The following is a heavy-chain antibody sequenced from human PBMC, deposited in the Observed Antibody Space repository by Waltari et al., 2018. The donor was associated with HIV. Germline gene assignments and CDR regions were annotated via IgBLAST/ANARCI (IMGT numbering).Heavy chain of an antibody. V-gene: IGHV4-34*01. CDR2: IDHSGNT. CDR3: ARGHYFHSSGYYHPFDY. J-gene: IGHJ4*02. Sequence: QVQLQQWGAGLLKPSETLSLTCAVYGGSFGGYSWDWIRQPPGMGLEWIGEIDHSGNTNYNPSLKSRVTISVDTSKNQFSLKVSPVTAADTAVFYCARGHYFHSSGYYHPFDYWGQGTLVTVSS. D-gene: IGHD3-22*01. CDR1: GGSFGGYS.